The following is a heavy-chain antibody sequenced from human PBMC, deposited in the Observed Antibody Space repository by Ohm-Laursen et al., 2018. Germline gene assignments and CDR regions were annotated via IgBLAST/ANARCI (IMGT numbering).Heavy chain of an antibody. CDR3: ARGNWDPNWFDP. CDR2: MNPNSGNT. CDR1: GYTFTSYD. D-gene: IGHD7-27*01. Sequence: ASVKVSCKVSGYTFTSYDINWVRQATGQGLEWMGWMNPNSGNTGYAQKFQGRVTMTRNTSISTAYMELSSLRSEDTAVYYCARGNWDPNWFDPWGQGTLVTVSS. V-gene: IGHV1-8*01. J-gene: IGHJ5*02.